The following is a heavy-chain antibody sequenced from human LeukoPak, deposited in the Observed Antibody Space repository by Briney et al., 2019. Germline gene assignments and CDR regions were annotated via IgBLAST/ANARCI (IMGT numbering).Heavy chain of an antibody. CDR2: IGTYNGNT. CDR3: ARGITGYDSGWYGRGDTFDY. D-gene: IGHD6-19*01. V-gene: IGHV1-18*01. Sequence: GASVKVSCKASGYRFTTYGISWVRQAPGQGLEWMGWIGTYNGNTNYAQKLQGRVTMTTDTSTSTVYMELRSLRSDDTAVYYCARGITGYDSGWYGRGDTFDYWGQGTLVTVPS. CDR1: GYRFTTYG. J-gene: IGHJ4*02.